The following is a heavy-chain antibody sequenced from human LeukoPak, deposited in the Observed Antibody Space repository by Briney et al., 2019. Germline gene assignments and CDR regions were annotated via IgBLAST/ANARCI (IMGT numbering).Heavy chain of an antibody. CDR2: ISAYNGNT. D-gene: IGHD2-2*02. Sequence: ASVKVSCKVSGYTSPFYGITWVRQAPGQGLEWMGWISAYNGNTNYAQKLQGRVTMTTDTSTSTAYMELRSLRSDDTAVYYCARKIPSYCSSTSCYTYFDYWGQGTLVTVSS. V-gene: IGHV1-18*01. CDR1: GYTSPFYG. CDR3: ARKIPSYCSSTSCYTYFDY. J-gene: IGHJ4*02.